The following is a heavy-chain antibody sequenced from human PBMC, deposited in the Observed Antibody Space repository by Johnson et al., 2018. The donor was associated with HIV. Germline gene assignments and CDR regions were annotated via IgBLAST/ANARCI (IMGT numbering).Heavy chain of an antibody. CDR1: GLAFSTNW. J-gene: IGHJ3*02. D-gene: IGHD6-19*01. CDR2: INRDVRST. V-gene: IGHV3-74*02. CDR3: PSLAVAGTLISAFDI. Sequence: VQLVESGGGVVQPGGSLRLSCVGSGLAFSTNWMHWVRQASGKGLVWVSRINRDVRSTFYADYVKDRFTISRDNAKNTLYLQMNSLRADDTAVYYCPSLAVAGTLISAFDIWGQGTMVTVSS.